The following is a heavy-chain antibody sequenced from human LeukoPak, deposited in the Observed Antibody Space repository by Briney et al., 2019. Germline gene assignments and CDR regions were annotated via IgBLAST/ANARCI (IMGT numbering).Heavy chain of an antibody. D-gene: IGHD2-2*01. CDR3: ARGSSSRYYYGMDV. J-gene: IGHJ6*02. CDR1: RFTFSSHA. Sequence: GGSLRLSCAGSRFTFSSHALRWVRQAPGKGLEPVSALNANGDNRYYAKSVKGRFTISRDNSENTLYLHMGSLTAEDMGVYYCARGSSSRYYYGMDVWGQGTTVIVSS. CDR2: LNANGDNR. V-gene: IGHV3-64*01.